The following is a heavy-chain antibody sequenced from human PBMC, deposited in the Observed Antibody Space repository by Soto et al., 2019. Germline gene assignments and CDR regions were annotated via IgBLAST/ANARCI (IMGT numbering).Heavy chain of an antibody. CDR3: ARHSTYYYDSSGYYADY. J-gene: IGHJ4*02. Sequence: QLQLQESGPGLVKPSETLSLTCTVSGGSISSSSYYWGWIRQPPGKGLEWIGSIYYSGSTYYNPSLKSRVTISVDTSKNQFSLKLSSVTAADTAVYYCARHSTYYYDSSGYYADYWGQGTLVTVSS. CDR1: GGSISSSSYY. D-gene: IGHD3-22*01. CDR2: IYYSGST. V-gene: IGHV4-39*01.